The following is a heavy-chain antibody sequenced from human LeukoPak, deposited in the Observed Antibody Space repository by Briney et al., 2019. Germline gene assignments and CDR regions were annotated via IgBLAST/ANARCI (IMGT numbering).Heavy chain of an antibody. J-gene: IGHJ4*02. V-gene: IGHV3-21*01. CDR2: ISSSSSYI. CDR3: ARRYYDSSGFGHLDC. D-gene: IGHD3-22*01. Sequence: GGSLRLSCAASGFTFSSYSMNWVRQAPGKGLEWVSSISSSSSYIYYADSVKGRFTISRDNAKNSLYLQMNSLRAEDTAVYYCARRYYDSSGFGHLDCWGQGSLVTVSS. CDR1: GFTFSSYS.